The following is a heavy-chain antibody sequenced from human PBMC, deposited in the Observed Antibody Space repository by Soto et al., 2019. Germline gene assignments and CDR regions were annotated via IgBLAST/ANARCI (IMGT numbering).Heavy chain of an antibody. Sequence: SETLSLTCTVSGGSVSSGSYYWSWIRQPPGKGLEWIGYIFYSGSTNYNPSLKSRVTISVDTSKNQFSLKLSSVSAADTAVYYCARDQNRHRVFDYCAQRTPVPVSS. J-gene: IGHJ4*02. CDR3: ARDQNRHRVFDY. CDR1: GGSVSSGSYY. CDR2: IFYSGST. V-gene: IGHV4-61*01.